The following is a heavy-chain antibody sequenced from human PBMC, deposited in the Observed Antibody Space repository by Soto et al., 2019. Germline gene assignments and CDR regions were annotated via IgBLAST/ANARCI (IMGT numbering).Heavy chain of an antibody. Sequence: GGSLRLSCAASGFTFSSYSMNWVRQAPGKGLEWVSSISSSSSYIYYADSVKGRFTISRDNAKNSLYLQMNSLRAEDTAVYYCARDIIAVAGDDYWGQGTLVTVSS. CDR3: ARDIIAVAGDDY. V-gene: IGHV3-21*01. CDR2: ISSSSSYI. D-gene: IGHD6-19*01. J-gene: IGHJ4*02. CDR1: GFTFSSYS.